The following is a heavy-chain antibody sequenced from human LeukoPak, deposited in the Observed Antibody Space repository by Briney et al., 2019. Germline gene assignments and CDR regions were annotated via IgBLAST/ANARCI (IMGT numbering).Heavy chain of an antibody. CDR3: AKDICGGSCYSVDY. J-gene: IGHJ4*02. CDR2: IKRDGSEK. D-gene: IGHD2-15*01. CDR1: GFTFSSYW. V-gene: IGHV3-7*03. Sequence: PGGSLRLSCAASGFTFSSYWMSWVRQAPGKGLEWVANIKRDGSEKYYADSVKGRFTISRDNAKNSLYLQMNSLRAEDTALYYCAKDICGGSCYSVDYWGQGTLVTVSS.